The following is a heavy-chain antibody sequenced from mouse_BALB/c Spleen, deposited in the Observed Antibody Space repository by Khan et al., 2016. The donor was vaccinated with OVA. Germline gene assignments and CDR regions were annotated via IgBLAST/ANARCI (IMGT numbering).Heavy chain of an antibody. CDR2: IWSGGST. CDR1: GFSLTNFG. CDR3: ARREYLMTWFAY. Sequence: QVQLNQSGPGLVQPSQSLSITCTVSGFSLTNFGVHWVRQSPGKGLEWLGVIWSGGSTDYNAAFKSRLSISKDNSKSQVFFKMNSLQANDTATYYCARREYLMTWFAYWGQGTLVTVSA. J-gene: IGHJ3*01. V-gene: IGHV2-2*02.